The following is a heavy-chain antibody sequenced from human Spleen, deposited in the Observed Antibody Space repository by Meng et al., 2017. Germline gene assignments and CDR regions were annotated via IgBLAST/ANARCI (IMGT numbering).Heavy chain of an antibody. J-gene: IGHJ4*02. V-gene: IGHV3-30*04. Sequence: GESLKISCAASGFTLSIYAVHWVRQAPGKGLEWVAVISYDGSNKYYADSVKGRFTISRDNSKNTLYLQMNSLRAEDTAVYYCARDRAPCSYYYDSSGYTCGLAYWGQGTLVTVSS. CDR1: GFTLSIYA. CDR2: ISYDGSNK. D-gene: IGHD3-22*01. CDR3: ARDRAPCSYYYDSSGYTCGLAY.